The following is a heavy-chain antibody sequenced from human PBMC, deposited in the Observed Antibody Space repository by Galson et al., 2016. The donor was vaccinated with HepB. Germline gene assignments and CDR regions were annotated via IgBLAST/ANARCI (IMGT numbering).Heavy chain of an antibody. J-gene: IGHJ4*02. CDR1: GFPVSDNY. V-gene: IGHV3-53*01. CDR3: AGYLSLRGGFDY. D-gene: IGHD2-21*01. Sequence: SLRLSCAASGFPVSDNYMTWVRQAPGKGLECVAVIYLAGSTFYADSVRGRFTISRDDSANILYIQMTSLRAEDTAVYFCAGYLSLRGGFDYWGQGTLVAVSS. CDR2: IYLAGST.